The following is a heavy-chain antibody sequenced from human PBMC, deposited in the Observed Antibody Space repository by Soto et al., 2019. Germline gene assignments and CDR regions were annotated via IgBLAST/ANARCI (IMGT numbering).Heavy chain of an antibody. V-gene: IGHV1-69*06. D-gene: IGHD1-7*01. Sequence: SVKVSCKASGGTFSSYAISWVRQAPGQGLEWMGGIIPIFGTANYAQKFQGRITITADKSTSTAYMELSSLRSEDTAVYYCASPLAGTTSDFDYWGQGTLVTVSS. J-gene: IGHJ4*02. CDR3: ASPLAGTTSDFDY. CDR1: GGTFSSYA. CDR2: IIPIFGTA.